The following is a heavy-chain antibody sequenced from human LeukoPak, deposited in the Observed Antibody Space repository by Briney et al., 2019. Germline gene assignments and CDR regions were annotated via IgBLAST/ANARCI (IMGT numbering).Heavy chain of an antibody. V-gene: IGHV4-39*07. CDR2: IYYTGNT. CDR3: ARGLEVRARVGYHYYMDV. D-gene: IGHD1-26*01. CDR1: GASISGSGYY. J-gene: IGHJ6*03. Sequence: SETLSLTCAASGASISGSGYYLGWIRQSPGKGLEWIGNIYYTGNTYYNASLQSRVSISVDTSKNQFSLTMSSVTAADTAVYFCARGLEVRARVGYHYYMDVWGKGTTVTVSS.